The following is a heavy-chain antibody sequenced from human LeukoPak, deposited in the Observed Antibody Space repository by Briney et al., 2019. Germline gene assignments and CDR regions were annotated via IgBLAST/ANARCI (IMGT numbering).Heavy chain of an antibody. CDR2: INHSGST. CDR1: GGSFSGYY. V-gene: IGHV4-34*01. Sequence: SETLSLTCAVYGGSFSGYYWSWIRQPPGKGLEWIGEINHSGSTNYNPSPKSRVTISVDTSKNRFSLKLSSVTAADTAVYYCARGRIAAARNWFDPWGQGTLVTVSS. J-gene: IGHJ5*02. CDR3: ARGRIAAARNWFDP. D-gene: IGHD6-13*01.